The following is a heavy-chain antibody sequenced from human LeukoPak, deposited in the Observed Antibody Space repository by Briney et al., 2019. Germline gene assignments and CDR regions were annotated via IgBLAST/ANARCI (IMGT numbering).Heavy chain of an antibody. Sequence: PGGSLRLSCVASGFMFSSYGMHWVRQAPGKGLEWVTFIRYDGSNEYYADSVKRRFTISRDNSQDTLSLQMNSLRAEDTAVYYCVKGPYYDYIWGTYRYPDDSFDIWGQGTMITVSS. J-gene: IGHJ3*02. CDR1: GFMFSSYG. CDR2: IRYDGSNE. D-gene: IGHD3-16*02. V-gene: IGHV3-30*02. CDR3: VKGPYYDYIWGTYRYPDDSFDI.